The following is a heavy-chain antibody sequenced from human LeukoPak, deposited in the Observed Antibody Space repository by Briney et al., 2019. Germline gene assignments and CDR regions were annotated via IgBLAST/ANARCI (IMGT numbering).Heavy chain of an antibody. D-gene: IGHD1-26*01. Sequence: GGSLRLSCVASGFTFSSYAMSWVRQAPGKGLEWVSAISGGGGSTYYADSVKGRFTISRDNSKNTLHLQMNSLRAEDTAVYHCAKALVGITTFDYWGQGTLVTVSS. J-gene: IGHJ4*02. CDR1: GFTFSSYA. V-gene: IGHV3-23*01. CDR2: ISGGGGST. CDR3: AKALVGITTFDY.